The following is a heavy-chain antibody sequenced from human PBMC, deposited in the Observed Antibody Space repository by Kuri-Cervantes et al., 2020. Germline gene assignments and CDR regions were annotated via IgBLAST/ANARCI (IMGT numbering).Heavy chain of an antibody. D-gene: IGHD6-19*01. CDR1: GFTFSSYA. V-gene: IGHV3-23*01. CDR3: AKDLQDATGWYSPPVFDS. CDR2: ISGSGGST. Sequence: GGSLRLSCAGSGFTFSSYAMSWVRQAPGKGLEWVSAISGSGGSTYYADSVKGRFTLSRDNGENSLYLQMNSLRLEDTALYYCAKDLQDATGWYSPPVFDSWGQGTLVTVSS. J-gene: IGHJ4*02.